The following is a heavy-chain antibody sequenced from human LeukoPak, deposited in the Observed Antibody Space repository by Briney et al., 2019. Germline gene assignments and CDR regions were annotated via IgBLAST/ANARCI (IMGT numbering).Heavy chain of an antibody. D-gene: IGHD6-6*01. CDR1: GGSISSGGYS. CDR3: ARGPPIAA. CDR2: IYHSGST. J-gene: IGHJ1*01. V-gene: IGHV4-30-2*01. Sequence: SQTLSPTCAVSGGSISSGGYSWSWIRQPPGKGLEWIGYIYHSGSTYYNPSLKSRVTISVVRSKNQFSLKLSSVTAADTAVYYCARGPPIAAWGQGTLVTVSS.